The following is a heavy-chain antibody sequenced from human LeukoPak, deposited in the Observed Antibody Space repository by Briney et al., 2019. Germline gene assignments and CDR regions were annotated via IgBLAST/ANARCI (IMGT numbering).Heavy chain of an antibody. J-gene: IGHJ3*02. Sequence: PSETLSLTCAVYGGSFSGYYWSWIRQPPGKGLEWIVSMRYSGTTYYNPSLKSRVTISVDTSNNQFSLKLSSVTAADTAVYYCARPSTYYYDSSGHGAFDIWGQGTMVTVSS. D-gene: IGHD3-22*01. CDR2: MRYSGTT. CDR1: GGSFSGYY. CDR3: ARPSTYYYDSSGHGAFDI. V-gene: IGHV4-34*01.